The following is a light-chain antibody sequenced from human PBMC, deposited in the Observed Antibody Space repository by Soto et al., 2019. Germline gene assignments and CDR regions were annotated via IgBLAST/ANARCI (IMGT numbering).Light chain of an antibody. J-gene: IGKJ1*01. V-gene: IGKV1D-13*01. CDR3: QQFNNTRT. CDR1: QGISSA. Sequence: ALQLTQSPSSLSASVGDRVTITCRASQGISSALAWYQQKPGTAPKLLIYDASSLESGVPSRFSGSGSGTDFTLTISSLQPEDFATYYCQQFNNTRTFGQGTKVEIK. CDR2: DAS.